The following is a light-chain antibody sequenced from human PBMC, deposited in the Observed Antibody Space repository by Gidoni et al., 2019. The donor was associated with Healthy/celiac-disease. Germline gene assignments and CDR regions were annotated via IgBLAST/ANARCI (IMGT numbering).Light chain of an antibody. V-gene: IGKV3-20*01. CDR2: GAH. J-gene: IGKJ3*01. CDR3: QQYGSSPIT. CDR1: QSVSSSY. Sequence: EIMLTQSPVTLSLSPGERATLSCRASQSVSSSYLAWYQQKPGQAPRLLIDGAHSRATGIPDRFSGSGSGTDFTLTISRLEPEDFAVYYCQQYGSSPITFXPXTKVDIK.